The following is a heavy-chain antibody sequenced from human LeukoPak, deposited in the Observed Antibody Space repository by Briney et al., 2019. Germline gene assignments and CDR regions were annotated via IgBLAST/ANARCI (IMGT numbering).Heavy chain of an antibody. CDR2: MRYDGSNK. D-gene: IGHD1-26*01. J-gene: IGHJ4*02. CDR1: GFTFSSYG. Sequence: GGSLRLSCAASGFTFSSYGMHWVRQAPGKGLEWVVFMRYDGSNKYYADCVRGRFTISRDNSKNTLYLQMNSLKTEDTAVYYCTTDLRGELPNFNYWGQGTLVTVSS. CDR3: TTDLRGELPNFNY. V-gene: IGHV3-30*02.